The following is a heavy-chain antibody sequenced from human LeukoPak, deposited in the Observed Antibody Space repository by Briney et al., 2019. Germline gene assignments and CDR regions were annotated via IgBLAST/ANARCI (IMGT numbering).Heavy chain of an antibody. CDR1: GFTFSSYG. CDR3: AKDLYYYVSGSYYPLKSDDY. D-gene: IGHD3-10*01. CDR2: IRYDGSNK. V-gene: IGHV3-30*02. Sequence: GGSLRLSCAASGFTFSSYGMHWVRQAPGKGLEWVAFIRYDGSNKYYADSVKGRFTISRDNSKNTLYLQVNSLRPEDTAVYYCAKDLYYYVSGSYYPLKSDDYWGQGTLVTVSS. J-gene: IGHJ4*02.